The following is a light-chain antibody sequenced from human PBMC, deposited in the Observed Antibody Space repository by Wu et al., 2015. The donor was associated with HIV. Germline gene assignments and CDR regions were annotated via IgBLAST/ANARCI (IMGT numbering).Light chain of an antibody. V-gene: IGKV3-15*01. CDR2: GTS. J-gene: IGKJ2*01. CDR1: QTVDTN. Sequence: EIVMTQSPATLSLSPGQRATLSCRASQTVDTNLAWYQQKPGQPPSLVIYGTSTRATALPARFSASGSGTEFTLSITSMQSEDFAIYYCQQYHEWPYTFGQRTKLEI. CDR3: QQYHEWPYT.